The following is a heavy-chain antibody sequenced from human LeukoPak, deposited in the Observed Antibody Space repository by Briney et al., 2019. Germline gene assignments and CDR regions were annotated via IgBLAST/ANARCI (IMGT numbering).Heavy chain of an antibody. V-gene: IGHV1-8*01. CDR3: ARARDGGYVGDY. J-gene: IGHJ4*02. Sequence: ASVNVSCKASGYTFTIYDINWVRQATGQGLEWMGWMNPNSGNTGYAQKFQGRVTMNRNTSISTAYMELSSLRSEDTAVYYCARARDGGYVGDYWGQGTLVTVSS. CDR1: GYTFTIYD. D-gene: IGHD5-12*01. CDR2: MNPNSGNT.